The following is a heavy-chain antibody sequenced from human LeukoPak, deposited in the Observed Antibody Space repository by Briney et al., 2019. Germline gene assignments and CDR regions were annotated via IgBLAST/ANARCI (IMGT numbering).Heavy chain of an antibody. V-gene: IGHV3-21*06. Sequence: GGPLRLSCAASGFTLSRFNMNWVRQAPGKGLEWVSFISLSGSYMYYADSVKGRFTITRDNAKNSLYLQMDSLKGEDTAVYYCARENILEDTSTVDYWGQGTLVTVSS. J-gene: IGHJ4*02. CDR1: GFTLSRFN. CDR2: ISLSGSYM. D-gene: IGHD5-12*01. CDR3: ARENILEDTSTVDY.